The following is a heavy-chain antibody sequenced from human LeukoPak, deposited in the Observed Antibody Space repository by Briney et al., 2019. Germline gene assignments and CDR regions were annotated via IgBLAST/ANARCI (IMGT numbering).Heavy chain of an antibody. V-gene: IGHV3-66*01. D-gene: IGHD3-3*01. CDR2: IYSGGST. Sequence: RPGGSLRLSCAASGFTVSSNYMSWVRQAPGKGLEWVSVIYSGGSTYYADSVKGRFTISRDNSKNTLYLQMNSLRAEDTAVYYCARDFWSGYYTFASRYYGMDVWGQGTTVTVSS. CDR1: GFTVSSNY. J-gene: IGHJ6*02. CDR3: ARDFWSGYYTFASRYYGMDV.